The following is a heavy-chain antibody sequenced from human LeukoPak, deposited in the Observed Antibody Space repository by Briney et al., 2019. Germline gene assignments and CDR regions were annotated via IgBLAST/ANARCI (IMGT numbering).Heavy chain of an antibody. J-gene: IGHJ4*02. CDR3: AKEHAAAGTFDY. Sequence: GRSLRLSCAASGFTFSSYGMHWVRQAPGKGLEWVAVISYDGSNKYYADSVKGRFTISRDNSKNTLYLQMNSLRAEDTAVYYCAKEHAAAGTFDYWGQGTLVTVSS. V-gene: IGHV3-30*18. CDR2: ISYDGSNK. D-gene: IGHD6-13*01. CDR1: GFTFSSYG.